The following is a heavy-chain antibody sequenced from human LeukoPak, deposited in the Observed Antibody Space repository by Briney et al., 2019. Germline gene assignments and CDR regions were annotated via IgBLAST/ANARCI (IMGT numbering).Heavy chain of an antibody. D-gene: IGHD6-13*01. CDR3: ARQQLVRYPIIYYFDY. J-gene: IGHJ4*02. CDR2: IYYSGST. V-gene: IGHV4-30-4*01. Sequence: SETLSLTCAVYGGSFSDYYWSWIRQPPGKGLEWIGYIYYSGSTYYNPSLKSRVTISVDTSKNQFSLKLSSVTAADTAVYYCARQQLVRYPIIYYFDYWGQGTLVTVSS. CDR1: GGSFSDYY.